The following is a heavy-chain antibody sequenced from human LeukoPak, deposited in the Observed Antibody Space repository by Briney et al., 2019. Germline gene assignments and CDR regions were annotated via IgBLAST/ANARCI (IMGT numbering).Heavy chain of an antibody. Sequence: ASVKVSCKASGYIFTGYYLHWVRQAPGQGLERMGWINPNSGDTSFAQKFQGRVTTSSDTSTSTTYMEMSRLSSDDTAVYYCAREFHYYFDSWGQGTLITVSS. CDR2: INPNSGDT. CDR1: GYIFTGYY. V-gene: IGHV1-2*02. CDR3: AREFHYYFDS. J-gene: IGHJ4*02.